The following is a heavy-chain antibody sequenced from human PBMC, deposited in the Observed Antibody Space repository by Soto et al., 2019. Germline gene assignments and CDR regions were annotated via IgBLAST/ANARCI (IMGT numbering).Heavy chain of an antibody. V-gene: IGHV1-8*01. CDR1: GYRFTSYD. J-gene: IGHJ5*02. D-gene: IGHD6-25*01. Sequence: QVQLVQSGAEVKKPGASVKVSCKASGYRFTSYDINWVRQATGQGLEWMGWMNPRSGDRGYAQKCQGRVTMTMDTSISTAYMELNSLRSEDTAVYYCARAAASLDPWGQGTLVTVSS. CDR3: ARAAASLDP. CDR2: MNPRSGDR.